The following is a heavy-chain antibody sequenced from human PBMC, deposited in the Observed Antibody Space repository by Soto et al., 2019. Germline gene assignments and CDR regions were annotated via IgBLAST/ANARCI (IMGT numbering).Heavy chain of an antibody. CDR3: AIWAPNARFDF. J-gene: IGHJ4*02. D-gene: IGHD2-8*01. CDR1: GYTFTGRY. Sequence: QVQLEQSGAEVKRPGSSVRVSCKASGYTFTGRYIHWRRQAPGQGLEWLGWFNPDGQGTKYAQKFQGRVTMAGDTFINTVFWDIRTLRSDDTAIYYWAIWAPNARFDFWGQGTLVNASS. V-gene: IGHV1-2*02. CDR2: FNPDGQGT.